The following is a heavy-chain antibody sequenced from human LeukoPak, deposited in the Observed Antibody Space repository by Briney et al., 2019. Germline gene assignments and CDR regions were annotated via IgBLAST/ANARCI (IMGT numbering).Heavy chain of an antibody. CDR2: MNPNSGNT. D-gene: IGHD3-3*01. CDR1: GYTFTSYD. J-gene: IGHJ4*02. V-gene: IGHV1-8*01. Sequence: LVASVKVSCKASGYTFTSYDINWVRQATGQGLEWMGWMNPNSGNTGYAQKFQGRVTITRNTSISTAYMELSSLRSEDTAVYYCATNGGRFLEWLVCWGQGTLVTVSS. CDR3: ATNGGRFLEWLVC.